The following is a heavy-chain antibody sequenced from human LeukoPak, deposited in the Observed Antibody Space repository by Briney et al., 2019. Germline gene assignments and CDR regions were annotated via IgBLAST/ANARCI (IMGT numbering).Heavy chain of an antibody. CDR3: ARVSSVSTVATL. CDR1: GFTVSSNY. CDR2: IYSGGST. D-gene: IGHD4-11*01. Sequence: GGSLRLSCAASGFTVSSNYMSWVGQAPGKGLEWVSVIYSGGSTYYADSVKGRFTISRDNSKNTLYLHMNSLRAEDKAVYYCARVSSVSTVATLWGQGTLVTVSS. J-gene: IGHJ4*02. V-gene: IGHV3-53*01.